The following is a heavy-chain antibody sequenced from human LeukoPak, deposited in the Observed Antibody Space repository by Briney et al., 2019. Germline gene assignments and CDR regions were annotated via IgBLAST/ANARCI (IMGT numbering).Heavy chain of an antibody. V-gene: IGHV4-39*01. CDR3: AAVLVVTASPEYYFDY. CDR1: GGSISSSSYY. D-gene: IGHD2-21*02. J-gene: IGHJ4*02. CDR2: IYYTGST. Sequence: SETLSLTCTVSGGSISSSSYYWGWIRQPPGKGLEWIGSIYYTGSTYCNPSLKSRVTISVDTSKNQFSLKLSSVTAADTAVYYCAAVLVVTASPEYYFDYWGQGTLVTVSS.